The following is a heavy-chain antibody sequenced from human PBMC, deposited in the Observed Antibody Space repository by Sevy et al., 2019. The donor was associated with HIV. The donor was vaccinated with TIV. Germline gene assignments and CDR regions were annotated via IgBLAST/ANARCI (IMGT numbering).Heavy chain of an antibody. CDR3: ARDSGPYCSSTSCYRLRFHYYYYGMDV. D-gene: IGHD2-2*01. CDR2: ISAYNGNT. Sequence: ASVKVSCKASGYTFTSYGISWVRQAPGQGLEWMGWISAYNGNTTYAQKLQGRVTMTTDTSTSTAYMELRSLRSDDTAVYYRARDSGPYCSSTSCYRLRFHYYYYGMDVWGQGTTVTVSS. J-gene: IGHJ6*02. CDR1: GYTFTSYG. V-gene: IGHV1-18*01.